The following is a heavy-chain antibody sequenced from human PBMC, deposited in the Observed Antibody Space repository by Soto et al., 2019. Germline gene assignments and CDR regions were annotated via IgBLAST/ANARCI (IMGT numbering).Heavy chain of an antibody. CDR1: GFSLSNARMG. V-gene: IGHV2-26*01. J-gene: IGHJ4*02. D-gene: IGHD5-18*01. CDR2: IFSNDEK. CDR3: ARIRGQPWFEETKKTEFDY. Sequence: QVTLKESGPVLVKPTETLTLTCTVSGFSLSNARMGVSWIRQPPGKALEWLAHIFSNDEKSYSTSLKSRLTISKDTTKSQVVLTMTNMGPVDTATYSCARIRGQPWFEETKKTEFDYWGQGTLVTVSS.